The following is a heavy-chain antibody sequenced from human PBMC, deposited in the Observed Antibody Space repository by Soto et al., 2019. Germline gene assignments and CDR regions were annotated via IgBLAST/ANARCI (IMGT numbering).Heavy chain of an antibody. D-gene: IGHD6-19*01. CDR1: GFTFSSYA. V-gene: IGHV3-30-3*01. CDR3: ARGSIAVAGTGVVY. CDR2: ISYDGSNK. Sequence: SLRLSCAASGFTFSSYAMHWVRQAPGKGLEWVAVISYDGSNKYYADSVKGRFTISRDNSKNTLYLQMNSLRAEDTAVYYCARGSIAVAGTGVVYWGQGTLVTVS. J-gene: IGHJ4*02.